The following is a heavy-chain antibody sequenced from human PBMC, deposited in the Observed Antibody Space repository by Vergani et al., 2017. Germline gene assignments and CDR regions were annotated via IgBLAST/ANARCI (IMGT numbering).Heavy chain of an antibody. Sequence: QVQLQESGPGLVKPSETLSLTCTVSGGSISSYYWSWIRQPPGKGLEWIGYIYYSGSTNYNPSLKSRITLSVDTSKNQYSLKLSSVTAADTSVYYCAGDSGSHTANYYYYYDMDVWGKGTTVTVSS. CDR2: IYYSGST. CDR3: AGDSGSHTANYYYYYDMDV. CDR1: GGSISSYY. D-gene: IGHD1-26*01. V-gene: IGHV4-59*01. J-gene: IGHJ6*03.